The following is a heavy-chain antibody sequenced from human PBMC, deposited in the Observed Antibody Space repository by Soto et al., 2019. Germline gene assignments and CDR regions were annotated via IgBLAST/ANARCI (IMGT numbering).Heavy chain of an antibody. CDR2: ISGYNANT. CDR3: ARMGDVPYYCYGLAV. CDR1: GYSFTRYG. J-gene: IGHJ6*02. V-gene: IGHV1-18*01. Sequence: QGQLVQSGAEVKKPGASLQVSCRASGYSFTRYGISWVRQAPGQGLEWMGWISGYNANTNYPENLQGRVTMTTDTSTSTAPKEVRYLISDDTAVYYCARMGDVPYYCYGLAVWGQGTTVTVSS. D-gene: IGHD3-16*01.